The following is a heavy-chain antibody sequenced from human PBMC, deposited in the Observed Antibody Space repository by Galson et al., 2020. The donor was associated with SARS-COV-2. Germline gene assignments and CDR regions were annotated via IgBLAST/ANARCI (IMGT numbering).Heavy chain of an antibody. Sequence: ASVKVSCKASGYTFTGYYMHWVRQAPGQGLEWMGWINPNSGGTNYAQKFQGRVTMTRDTSISTAYMELSRLRSDDTAVYYCARGAYYYDSSGPQLDYWGQGTLVTVSS. CDR3: ARGAYYYDSSGPQLDY. D-gene: IGHD3-22*01. CDR1: GYTFTGYY. V-gene: IGHV1-2*02. J-gene: IGHJ4*02. CDR2: INPNSGGT.